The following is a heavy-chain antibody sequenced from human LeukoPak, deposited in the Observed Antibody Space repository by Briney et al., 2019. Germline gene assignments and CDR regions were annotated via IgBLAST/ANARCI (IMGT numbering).Heavy chain of an antibody. V-gene: IGHV3-23*01. CDR3: TLNLVAAAGDH. J-gene: IGHJ4*02. CDR2: ISERGGTT. CDR1: GVSLSNYA. Sequence: PGGSLRLSCVVSGVSLSNYAMTWVRQAPGKGLEWVSYISERGGTTTYADSVKGRFTISRDTSLNTLYLQMNSLRVEDTAVYYCTLNLVAAAGDHWGQGTLVIVSS. D-gene: IGHD6-13*01.